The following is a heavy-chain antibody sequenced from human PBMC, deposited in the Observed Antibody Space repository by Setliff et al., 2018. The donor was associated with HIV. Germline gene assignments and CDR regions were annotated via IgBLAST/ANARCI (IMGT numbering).Heavy chain of an antibody. D-gene: IGHD3-10*01. CDR2: INYDGVNT. Sequence: GGSLRLSCAVSGFIFEDYAMHWVRQAPGKGLEWVSGINYDGVNTYYVDSVKGRFTISRDNAKNSLFSLRLRSVTAADTGVYYCARPGSSSYYYAMDVWGLGTTVTVSS. CDR3: ARPGSSSYYYAMDV. CDR1: GFIFEDYA. V-gene: IGHV3-20*04. J-gene: IGHJ6*02.